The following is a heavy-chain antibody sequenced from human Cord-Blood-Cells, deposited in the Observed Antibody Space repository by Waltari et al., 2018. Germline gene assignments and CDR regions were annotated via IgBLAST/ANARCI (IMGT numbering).Heavy chain of an antibody. V-gene: IGHV3-30*18. Sequence: QVQLVESGGGVVQPGRSLRLSCAASGFTFSSYGMHWVRQAPGKGLEWVAVISYDGSNKYYADSVKVRFTISRDNSKNTLYLQMNSLRAEDTAVYYCAKVSYGDYYYYYGMDVWGQGTTVTVSS. CDR3: AKVSYGDYYYYYGMDV. D-gene: IGHD4-17*01. CDR2: ISYDGSNK. J-gene: IGHJ6*02. CDR1: GFTFSSYG.